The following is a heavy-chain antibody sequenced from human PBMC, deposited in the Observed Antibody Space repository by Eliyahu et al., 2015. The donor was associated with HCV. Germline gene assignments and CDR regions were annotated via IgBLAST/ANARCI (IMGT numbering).Heavy chain of an antibody. Sequence: QLQLQESGPGLVXPSETLSLTCTXXGGSXSSXSYYWGWIRQPPGKGLEWIGSIYYSGSTYYNPSLKSRVTISVDTSKNQFSLKLSSVTAADTAVYYCARHVPTIFGVGYFDYWGQGTLVTVSS. CDR1: GGSXSSXSYY. CDR3: ARHVPTIFGVGYFDY. J-gene: IGHJ4*02. CDR2: IYYSGST. D-gene: IGHD3-3*01. V-gene: IGHV4-39*01.